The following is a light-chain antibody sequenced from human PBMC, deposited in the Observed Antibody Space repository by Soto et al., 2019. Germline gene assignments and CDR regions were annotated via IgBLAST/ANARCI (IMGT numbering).Light chain of an antibody. J-gene: IGLJ1*01. CDR3: SSYTSSNTFYV. CDR1: SSDVGGYDY. Sequence: SVLTPPASVSGSPGQSITISCTGTSSDVGGYDYVSWYQQHPGKAPKLMIYEVTNRPSGVSNRFSGSKSGNTASLTISGLQAEDEADYYCSSYTSSNTFYVFGTGTKVTVL. CDR2: EVT. V-gene: IGLV2-14*01.